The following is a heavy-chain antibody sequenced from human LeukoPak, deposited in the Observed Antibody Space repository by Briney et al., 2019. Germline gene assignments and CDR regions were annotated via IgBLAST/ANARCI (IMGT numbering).Heavy chain of an antibody. J-gene: IGHJ4*02. CDR1: GFIFSSYG. CDR3: ARDKVQGSEWGSNFDY. CDR2: IRFDGSNT. V-gene: IGHV3-30*02. D-gene: IGHD2-15*01. Sequence: GGSLRLSCAASGFIFSSYGMHWVRQAPGKGLEWVTFIRFDGSNTYYSDSVKGRFTISRDNAKNSLYLQMNSLRAEDTAVYYCARDKVQGSEWGSNFDYWGQGTLVTVSS.